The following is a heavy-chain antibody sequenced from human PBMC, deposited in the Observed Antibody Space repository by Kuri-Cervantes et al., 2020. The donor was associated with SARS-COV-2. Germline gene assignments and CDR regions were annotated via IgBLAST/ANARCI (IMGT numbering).Heavy chain of an antibody. CDR2: INTNTGNP. D-gene: IGHD5-18*01. CDR1: GYTFTSYA. CDR3: ARDRSSVGTGYSYGLFDY. J-gene: IGHJ4*02. V-gene: IGHV7-4-1*01. Sequence: ASVKVSCKASGYTFTSYAMNWVRQAPGQGLEWMGWINTNTGNPTYAQGFTGRFVFSLDTSVSTAYLQIGSLKAEDTAVYYCARDRSSVGTGYSYGLFDYWGQGTLVTVSS.